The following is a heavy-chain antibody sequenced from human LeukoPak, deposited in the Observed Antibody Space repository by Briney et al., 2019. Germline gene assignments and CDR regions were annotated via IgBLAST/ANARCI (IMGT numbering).Heavy chain of an antibody. CDR2: ISSSSSYI. Sequence: GGSLRLSCAASGFTFSSYSMNWVRQAPGKGLEWVSSISSSSSYIYYADSVKGRFTISRDNAKNSLYLQMNSLRAEDTAVYYCARGGDYWEAAFDIWGQGTMDTVSS. CDR1: GFTFSSYS. D-gene: IGHD2-21*02. CDR3: ARGGDYWEAAFDI. J-gene: IGHJ3*02. V-gene: IGHV3-21*01.